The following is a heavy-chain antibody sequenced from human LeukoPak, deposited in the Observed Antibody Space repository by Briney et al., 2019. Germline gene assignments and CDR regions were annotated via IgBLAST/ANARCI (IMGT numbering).Heavy chain of an antibody. CDR3: ARDLRDDFWSGYYNWFDP. CDR1: GLTFSSSW. J-gene: IGHJ5*02. CDR2: INPDGNKK. D-gene: IGHD3-3*01. Sequence: RGSLRLSCAVSGLTFSSSWMDWVRQAPGKGLEWVASINPDGNKKYSADSVKGRFTISRDNAKNSLYLQMNSLRAEDTAVYYCARDLRDDFWSGYYNWFDPWGQGTLVTVSS. V-gene: IGHV3-7*01.